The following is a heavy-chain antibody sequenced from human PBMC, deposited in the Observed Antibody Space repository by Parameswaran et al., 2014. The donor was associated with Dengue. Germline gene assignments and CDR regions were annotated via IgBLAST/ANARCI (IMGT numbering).Heavy chain of an antibody. V-gene: IGHV3-11*04. D-gene: IGHD6-19*01. J-gene: IGHJ4*02. CDR3: ARGSPSSGWPFDY. CDR2: IGSSDNTK. Sequence: RWIRQPQEGLEWVSYIGSSDNTKYYADSVKGRFTISRDNAKNSLYLQMNSLRAEDTAVYYCARGSPSSGWPFDYWGQGSLVTVSS.